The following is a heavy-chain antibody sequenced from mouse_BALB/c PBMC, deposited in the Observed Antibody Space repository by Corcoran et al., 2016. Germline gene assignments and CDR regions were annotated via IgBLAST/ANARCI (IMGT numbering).Heavy chain of an antibody. CDR1: GFSLSTSGMG. V-gene: IGHV8-12*01. CDR3: ARDYDGYFAY. Sequence: QVTLKESGPGILQPSQTLSLTCSFSGFSLSTSGMGVSWIRQPSGKGLEWLAHIYWDDDKRYNPSLKSRLTISKDTSSNQVFLKITSVDTADTATYYCARDYDGYFAYWGQGTLVTVSA. CDR2: IYWDDDK. D-gene: IGHD2-3*01. J-gene: IGHJ3*01.